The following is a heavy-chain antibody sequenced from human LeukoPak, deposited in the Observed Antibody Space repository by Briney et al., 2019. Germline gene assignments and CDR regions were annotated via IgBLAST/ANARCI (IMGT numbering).Heavy chain of an antibody. CDR2: IYYSGSF. V-gene: IGHV4-31*11. CDR3: ARTGIIVAGTNGFDV. J-gene: IGHJ3*01. Sequence: PSETLSLTCGISGGSLSAYYWSWIRQHPGKGLEWLGYIYYSGSFYYNPSLKSRVTISIDTSKNQFSLKLTSVTAADTALYYCARTGIIVAGTNGFDVWGQGTMVTVSS. D-gene: IGHD6-19*01. CDR1: GGSLSAYY.